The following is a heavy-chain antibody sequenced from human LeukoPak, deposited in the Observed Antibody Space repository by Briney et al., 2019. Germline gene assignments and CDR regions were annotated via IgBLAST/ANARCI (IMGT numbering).Heavy chain of an antibody. CDR1: GGSISSSSYY. Sequence: SETLSLTCTVSGGSISSSSYYWSWIRQPPGKGLEWIGYIYYSGSTNYNPSLKSRVTISVDTSKNQFSLKLSSVTAADTAVYYCARRDGSSGYFRTGPFDYWGQGTLVTVSS. D-gene: IGHD3-22*01. CDR3: ARRDGSSGYFRTGPFDY. J-gene: IGHJ4*02. V-gene: IGHV4-61*05. CDR2: IYYSGST.